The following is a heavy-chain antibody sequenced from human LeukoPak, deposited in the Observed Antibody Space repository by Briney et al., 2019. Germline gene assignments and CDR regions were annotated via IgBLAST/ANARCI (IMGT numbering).Heavy chain of an antibody. D-gene: IGHD6-13*01. CDR2: IYTSGST. CDR3: ARSRRTSSSWYYHYYYMDV. CDR1: GGSISSGSYY. V-gene: IGHV4-61*02. J-gene: IGHJ6*03. Sequence: SETLSLTCTVSGGSISSGSYYWSWIRQPAGKGLEWIGRIYTSGSTNYNPSLKSRVTISVDTSKNQFSLKLSSVTAADTAVYYCARSRRTSSSWYYHYYYMDVWGKGTTVTISS.